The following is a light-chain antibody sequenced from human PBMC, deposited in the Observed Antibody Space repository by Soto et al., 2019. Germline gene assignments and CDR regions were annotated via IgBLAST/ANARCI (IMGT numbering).Light chain of an antibody. CDR3: SSYAGSNNYV. J-gene: IGLJ1*01. CDR1: SSDVGGYNF. Sequence: ALTQPPSASGSPGQSVTISCTGTSSDVGGYNFVSWYQHHPGKAPKLIIYEVSKRPSGVPDRFSGSKSGNTASLTVSGLQAEDEADYYCSSYAGSNNYVFGTGTKLTVL. V-gene: IGLV2-8*01. CDR2: EVS.